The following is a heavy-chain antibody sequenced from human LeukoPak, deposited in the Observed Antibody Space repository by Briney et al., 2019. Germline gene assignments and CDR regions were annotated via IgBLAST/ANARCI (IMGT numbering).Heavy chain of an antibody. CDR1: GFTFSGYW. V-gene: IGHV3-30-3*01. J-gene: IGHJ3*02. D-gene: IGHD6-19*01. CDR3: ARGYDSGWLTGDAFDI. CDR2: ISYDGSNK. Sequence: GGSLRLSCAASGFTFSGYWMSWVRQAPGKGLEWVAVISYDGSNKYYADSVKGRFTISRDNSKNTLYLQMNSLRAEDTAVYYCARGYDSGWLTGDAFDIWGQGTMVTVSS.